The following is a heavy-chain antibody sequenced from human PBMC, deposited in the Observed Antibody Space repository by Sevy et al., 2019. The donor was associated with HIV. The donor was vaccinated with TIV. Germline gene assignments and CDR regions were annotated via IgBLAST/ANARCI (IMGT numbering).Heavy chain of an antibody. J-gene: IGHJ4*02. V-gene: IGHV3-33*01. D-gene: IGHD4-17*01. CDR1: GFTFSTYG. CDR2: IWFDGSNT. CDR3: ARDLEFYDYGDYGPAFMPDY. Sequence: GGSLRLSCAASGFTFSTYGMHWVRQAPGKGLEWVAVIWFDGSNTYYADSVKGRFTISRDIAKNTLHLHMNSLRAEDTAVYYCARDLEFYDYGDYGPAFMPDYWGQRTLVTVSS.